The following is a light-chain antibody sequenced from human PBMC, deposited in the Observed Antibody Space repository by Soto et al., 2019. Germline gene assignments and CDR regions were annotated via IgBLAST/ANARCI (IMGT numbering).Light chain of an antibody. CDR1: QRISSY. CDR3: QQSYTTPRT. J-gene: IGKJ1*01. CDR2: AAS. Sequence: DIQMTQSPSSLSASVGDRVTITCRASQRISSYLNWYQQKPEEAPKLLIYAASSLQSGVPSRFSGSGSGTDFTLTVSSLQPEDFATYYCQQSYTTPRTFGQGTKVEVK. V-gene: IGKV1-39*01.